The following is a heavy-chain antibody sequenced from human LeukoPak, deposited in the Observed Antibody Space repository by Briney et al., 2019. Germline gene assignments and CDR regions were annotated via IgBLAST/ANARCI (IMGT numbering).Heavy chain of an antibody. CDR1: GHTFTGYY. CDR3: AVYDSSGYPLIDY. D-gene: IGHD3-22*01. J-gene: IGHJ4*02. CDR2: INPNSGGT. V-gene: IGHV1-2*02. Sequence: GASVKVSCKASGHTFTGYYMHWVRQAPGQGLEWMGWINPNSGGTNYAQKFQGRVTMTRDTSISTAYMELSRLRSDDTAVYYCAVYDSSGYPLIDYWGQGTLVTVSS.